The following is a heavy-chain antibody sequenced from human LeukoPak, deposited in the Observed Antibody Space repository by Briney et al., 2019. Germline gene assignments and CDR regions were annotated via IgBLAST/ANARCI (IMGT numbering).Heavy chain of an antibody. CDR3: STYYNTETYTYFDH. D-gene: IGHD3-22*01. V-gene: IGHV4-39*01. CDR1: GGSIIASRYH. Sequence: SESLSLTCTVSGGSIIASRYHWVWIRHPPWEGLEWIAIVVYSGTTYTKPSLKSRSPISVATPKTQFSLRLRSVTAADKAVYFCSTYYNTETYTYFDHWGQGTLVTVSS. J-gene: IGHJ4*02. CDR2: VVYSGTT.